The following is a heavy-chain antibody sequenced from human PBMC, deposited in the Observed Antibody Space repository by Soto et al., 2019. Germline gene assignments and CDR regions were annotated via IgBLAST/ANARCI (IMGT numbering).Heavy chain of an antibody. V-gene: IGHV3-53*01. Sequence: VQLVESGGGLIQPGGSLKLSCAASGFTVGNNYMSWVRQAPGKGLEWVSLIYSTGTTNYADSVKGRFTVSRDNAKNTLYLQMNSLRAENPAVYYCAKDGRGSGSHYNSFGYWGQGTLVTVSS. CDR1: GFTVGNNY. J-gene: IGHJ4*02. CDR2: IYSTGTT. D-gene: IGHD3-10*01. CDR3: AKDGRGSGSHYNSFGY.